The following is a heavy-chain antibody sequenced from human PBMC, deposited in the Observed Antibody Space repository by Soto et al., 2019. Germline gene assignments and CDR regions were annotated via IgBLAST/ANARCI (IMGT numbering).Heavy chain of an antibody. CDR2: IYYSGST. D-gene: IGHD3-10*01. Sequence: SETLSLTCSVSGDPISSITYYWSWIRQPPGKGLEWIGYIYYSGSTNYNPSLKSRVTISVDTSKNQFSLKLSSVTAADTAVYYCARDYGGGYFDYWGQGTLVTVSS. V-gene: IGHV4-61*01. CDR3: ARDYGGGYFDY. CDR1: GDPISSITYY. J-gene: IGHJ4*02.